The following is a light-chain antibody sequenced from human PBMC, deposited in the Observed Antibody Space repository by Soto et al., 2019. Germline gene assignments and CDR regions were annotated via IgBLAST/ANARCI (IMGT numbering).Light chain of an antibody. V-gene: IGKV1-33*01. CDR1: HDVSRN. CDR2: DAS. J-gene: IGKJ4*01. Sequence: DIQMTQSPSSLSASVGDSVTIACRSSHDVSRNLNWLQQKRGEAPKLLIYDASNLERGVPSRFSRSGSGTDFILTSSSLQHEDVATYYCQQYSSMLSFGGGTKIDIK. CDR3: QQYSSMLS.